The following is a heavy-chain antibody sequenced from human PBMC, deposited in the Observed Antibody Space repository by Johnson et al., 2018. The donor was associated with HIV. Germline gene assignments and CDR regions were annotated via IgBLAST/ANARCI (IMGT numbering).Heavy chain of an antibody. CDR3: ARQSLRAFDI. CDR1: GFTFSDHY. V-gene: IGHV3-30-3*01. CDR2: ISYDGINK. Sequence: QVQLVESGGGVVQPGGSLRLSCAASGFTFSDHYMSWIRQAPGKGLAWVAIISYDGINKYYADSVKGRFTISRDNSKNTLYLQMSSLRPEDTAVYYCARQSLRAFDIWGQGTMVTVSS. J-gene: IGHJ3*02.